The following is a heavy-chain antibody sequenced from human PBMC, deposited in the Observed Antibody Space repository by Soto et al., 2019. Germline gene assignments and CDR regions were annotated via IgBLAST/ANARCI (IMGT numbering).Heavy chain of an antibody. CDR3: ARSGDIVVVPAASGMDV. V-gene: IGHV5-51*01. CDR2: IYPGDSDA. CDR1: GYSFTSYW. J-gene: IGHJ6*02. Sequence: GESLKISCKGSGYSFTSYWIGWVRQMPGKGLEWMGIIYPGDSDARYSPSFQGQVTISADKSISTAYLQWSSLKASDTAMYYCARSGDIVVVPAASGMDVWGQGTTVTVSS. D-gene: IGHD2-2*01.